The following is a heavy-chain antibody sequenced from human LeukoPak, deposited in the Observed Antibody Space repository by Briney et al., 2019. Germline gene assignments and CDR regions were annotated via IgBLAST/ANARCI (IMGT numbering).Heavy chain of an antibody. CDR1: GGSISSYY. CDR2: IYYSGST. V-gene: IGHV4-59*01. CDR3: ARRGGYSYGNTPFDY. Sequence: SETLSLTCTVSGGSISSYYWSWIRQPPGKGLEWIGYIYYSGSTNYNPSLKSRVTISVDTSKNQFSLKLSSVTAADTAVYYCARRGGYSYGNTPFDYWGQGTLVTVSS. D-gene: IGHD5-18*01. J-gene: IGHJ4*02.